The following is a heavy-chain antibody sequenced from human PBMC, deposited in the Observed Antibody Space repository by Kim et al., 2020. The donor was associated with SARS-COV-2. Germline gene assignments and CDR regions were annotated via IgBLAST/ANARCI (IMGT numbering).Heavy chain of an antibody. CDR2: INHNGYV. Sequence: SETLSLTCAVNGESFNGYFWTWIRQSPGKGLEWIAEINHNGYVNYNPSLKSRVTISVDASEQQFSLKLTSVTVADTAVYFCARGSLRNYYDPTGGIFDYWGQGTLVTVS. V-gene: IGHV4-34*01. CDR3: ARGSLRNYYDPTGGIFDY. J-gene: IGHJ4*02. CDR1: GESFNGYF. D-gene: IGHD3-22*01.